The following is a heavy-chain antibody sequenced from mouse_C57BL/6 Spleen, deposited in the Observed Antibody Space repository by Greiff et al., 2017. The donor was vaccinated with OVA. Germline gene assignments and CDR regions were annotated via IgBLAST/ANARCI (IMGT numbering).Heavy chain of an antibody. J-gene: IGHJ2*01. Sequence: VKLQESGAELVRPGASVTLSCKASGYTFTDYEMHWVKQTPVHGLEWIGAIDPETGGTAYNQKFKGKAILTADKSSSTAYMELRSLTSEDSAVYYCTRWSGNFDYWGQGTTLTVSS. D-gene: IGHD1-1*01. CDR2: IDPETGGT. CDR3: TRWSGNFDY. CDR1: GYTFTDYE. V-gene: IGHV1-15*01.